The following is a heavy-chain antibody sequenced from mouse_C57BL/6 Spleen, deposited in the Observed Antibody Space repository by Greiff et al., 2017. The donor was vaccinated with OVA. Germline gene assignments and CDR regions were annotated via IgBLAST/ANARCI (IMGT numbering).Heavy chain of an antibody. CDR1: GYSFTGYY. V-gene: IGHV1-42*01. D-gene: IGHD1-1*01. CDR3: ARWSTTVVAKAMDY. CDR2: INPSTGGT. Sequence: VQLKQSGPELVKPGASVKISCKASGYSFTGYYMNWVKQSPEKSLEWIGEINPSTGGTTYNQKFKAKATLTVDKSSSTAYMQLKSLTSEDSAVYYCARWSTTVVAKAMDYWGQGTSGTVSS. J-gene: IGHJ4*01.